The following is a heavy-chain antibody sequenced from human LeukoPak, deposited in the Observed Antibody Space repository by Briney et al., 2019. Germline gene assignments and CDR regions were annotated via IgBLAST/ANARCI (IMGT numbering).Heavy chain of an antibody. CDR2: IIPIFGTA. CDR3: ARGVPELPPLIDAFDI. D-gene: IGHD1-7*01. J-gene: IGHJ3*02. CDR1: GGTFSSYA. V-gene: IGHV1-69*05. Sequence: ASVKVSSKASGGTFSSYAISWVRQAPGQGLEWMGGIIPIFGTANYAQKFQGRVTITTDESTSTAYMELSSLRSQNTAVYYCARGVPELPPLIDAFDIWGQGTMVTVSS.